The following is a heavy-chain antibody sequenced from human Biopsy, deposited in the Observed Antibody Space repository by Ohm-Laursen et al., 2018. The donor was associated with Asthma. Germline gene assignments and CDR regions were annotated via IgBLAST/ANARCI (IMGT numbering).Heavy chain of an antibody. D-gene: IGHD1-26*01. CDR1: GGSITSFY. CDR2: IYKSGQG. Sequence: DTLSLTCTVSGGSITSFYWSWIRTRQGQGMEWIGNIYKSGQGYSNLYLKRRVTISVDTYKNQFSLQLRSVTAADTAVYYCARQKLVAAEGPFDMWGQGTMVIVSS. V-gene: IGHV4-59*04. CDR3: ARQKLVAAEGPFDM. J-gene: IGHJ3*02.